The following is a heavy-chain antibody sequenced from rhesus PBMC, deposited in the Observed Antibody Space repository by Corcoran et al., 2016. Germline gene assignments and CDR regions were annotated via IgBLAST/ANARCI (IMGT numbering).Heavy chain of an antibody. CDR2: ISGSGGIT. CDR3: ASLYSGSWKGGYYCDY. CDR1: GGSISSNY. J-gene: IGHJ4*01. V-gene: IGHV4-173*01. Sequence: QVPLQESGPGLVKPSGPLALTCAVSGGSISSNYWSWIRQPPGKGLEWIGRISGSGGITDYNPSLKSRVTISTDTSKNQFSLKLSSVTAADTAVYYCASLYSGSWKGGYYCDYWGQGVLVTVSS. D-gene: IGHD6-25*01.